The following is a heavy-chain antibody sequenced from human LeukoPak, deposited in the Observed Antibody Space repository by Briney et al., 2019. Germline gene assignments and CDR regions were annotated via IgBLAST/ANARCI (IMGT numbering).Heavy chain of an antibody. D-gene: IGHD3-10*01. CDR1: GFTFSSYA. CDR3: AREDGAYGSGSYPDY. J-gene: IGHJ4*02. V-gene: IGHV3-30*04. Sequence: GGSLRLSCAASGFTFSSYAMHWVRQAPGKGLEWVAVISYDGSNKYYADSVKGRFTISRDNSKNTPYLQMNSLRAEDTAVYYCAREDGAYGSGSYPDYWGQGTLVTVSP. CDR2: ISYDGSNK.